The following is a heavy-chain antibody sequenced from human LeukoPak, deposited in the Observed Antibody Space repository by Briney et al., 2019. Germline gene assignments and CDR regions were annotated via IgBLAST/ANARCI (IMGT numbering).Heavy chain of an antibody. Sequence: SETQSLTCTVSGDSISSSRFYWGWIRQPPGKGLEWVGSMYYSGRTDYNPSLKSRVTISVDTSKNQFSLKLSSVTAADTAVYYCAKDRTDYYYDSSDAFDIWGQGTMVTVSS. CDR2: MYYSGRT. D-gene: IGHD3-22*01. CDR1: GDSISSSRFY. J-gene: IGHJ3*02. V-gene: IGHV4-39*07. CDR3: AKDRTDYYYDSSDAFDI.